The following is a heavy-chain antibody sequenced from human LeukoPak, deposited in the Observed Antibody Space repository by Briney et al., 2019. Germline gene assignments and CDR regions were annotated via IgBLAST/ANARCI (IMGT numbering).Heavy chain of an antibody. Sequence: SETLSLTCTVSGDSVTRGSYYWSWIRQPAGKGLEWIGRISTSGRTYYNPSLKSRVTISVDTSKNQFSLKLSSVTAADTAVYYCARDVGVVAARFDPWGQGTLVTVSS. V-gene: IGHV4-61*10. CDR1: GDSVTRGSYY. CDR3: ARDVGVVAARFDP. CDR2: ISTSGRT. J-gene: IGHJ5*02. D-gene: IGHD2-15*01.